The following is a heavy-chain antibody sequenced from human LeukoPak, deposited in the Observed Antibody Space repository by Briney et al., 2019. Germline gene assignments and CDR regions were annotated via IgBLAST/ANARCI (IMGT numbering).Heavy chain of an antibody. Sequence: GGSLRLSCAASGFTFSSYGMHWVRQAPGKGLEWVAAISYDGSNKYYADSVKGRFTISRDNSKNTLYQQMNSLRAEDTAVYYCAKDLGTTGTTFGVFDYWGQGTLVTVSS. CDR3: AKDLGTTGTTFGVFDY. CDR2: ISYDGSNK. CDR1: GFTFSSYG. D-gene: IGHD1-1*01. J-gene: IGHJ4*02. V-gene: IGHV3-30*18.